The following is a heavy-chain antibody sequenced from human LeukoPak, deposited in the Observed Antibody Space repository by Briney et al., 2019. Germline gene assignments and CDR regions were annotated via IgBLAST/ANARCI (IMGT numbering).Heavy chain of an antibody. CDR3: AREPTSGREPTSGRPLDY. Sequence: PSETLSLTCTVSGGSISGYFWTWIRQPAGKGLEWIGRIYSSGSNNYNPSPKSRVTMSLDTSKNHFTLNLTSVTAADTAVYYCAREPTSGREPTSGRPLDYWGQGTLVTVSS. J-gene: IGHJ4*02. CDR2: IYSSGSN. D-gene: IGHD5-12*01. V-gene: IGHV4-4*07. CDR1: GGSISGYF.